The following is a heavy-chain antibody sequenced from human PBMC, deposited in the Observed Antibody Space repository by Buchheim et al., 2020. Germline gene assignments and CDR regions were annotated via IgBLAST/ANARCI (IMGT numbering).Heavy chain of an antibody. CDR2: ISYDGSNK. Sequence: VQLVESGGGLVQPGGSLRLSCAASGFTFSSYAMHWVRQAPGKGLEWVAVISYDGSNKYYADSVKGRFTISRDNSKNTLYLQMNSLRAEDTAVYYCARDYDSSGYYYYGMDVWGQGTT. V-gene: IGHV3-30*04. D-gene: IGHD3-22*01. J-gene: IGHJ6*02. CDR1: GFTFSSYA. CDR3: ARDYDSSGYYYYGMDV.